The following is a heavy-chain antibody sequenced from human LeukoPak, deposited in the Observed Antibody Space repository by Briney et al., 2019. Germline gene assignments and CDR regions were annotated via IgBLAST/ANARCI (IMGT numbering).Heavy chain of an antibody. CDR3: ARGEYYYDSSGYYYGY. CDR2: INHSGST. D-gene: IGHD3-22*01. V-gene: IGHV4-34*01. J-gene: IGHJ4*02. Sequence: PSETLSLTCAAYGGSFSGYYWSWIRQPPGKGLEWIGEINHSGSTNYNPSLKSRVTISVDTSKNQFSLKLSSVTAADTAVYYCARGEYYYDSSGYYYGYWGQGTLVTVSS. CDR1: GGSFSGYY.